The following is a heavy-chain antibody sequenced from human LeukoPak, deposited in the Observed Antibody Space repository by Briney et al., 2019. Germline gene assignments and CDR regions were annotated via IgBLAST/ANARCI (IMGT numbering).Heavy chain of an antibody. CDR2: ISSSGSTI. CDR3: ARAYYDSSGYLPDYFDY. V-gene: IGHV3-11*01. J-gene: IGHJ4*02. Sequence: GGSLRLSCAASGFTFSDYYMSWIRQAPGKGLEGVSYISSSGSTIYYADSVKGRFTISRDNAKNSLYLQMNSLRAEDTAVYYCARAYYDSSGYLPDYFDYWGQGTLVTVSS. D-gene: IGHD3-22*01. CDR1: GFTFSDYY.